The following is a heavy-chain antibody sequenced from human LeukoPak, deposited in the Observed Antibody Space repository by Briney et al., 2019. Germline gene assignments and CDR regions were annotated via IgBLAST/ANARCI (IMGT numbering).Heavy chain of an antibody. Sequence: SETLSLTCTVSGGSVSSGSYYWSWIRQPPGKGLEWIGYIYYSGSTNYNPSLKSRVTISVDTSKNQFSLKLSSVTAADTAVYYCAWEDYWGQGTLVTVSS. CDR2: IYYSGST. CDR3: AWEDY. J-gene: IGHJ4*02. CDR1: GGSVSSGSYY. V-gene: IGHV4-61*01.